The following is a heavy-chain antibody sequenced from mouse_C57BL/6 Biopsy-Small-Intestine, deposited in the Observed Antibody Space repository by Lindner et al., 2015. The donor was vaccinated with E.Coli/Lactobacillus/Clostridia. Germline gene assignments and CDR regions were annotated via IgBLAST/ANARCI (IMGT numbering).Heavy chain of an antibody. J-gene: IGHJ1*01. CDR3: ARDLEDLMTKGSGSYGAFDI. D-gene: IGHD1-1*02. CDR2: IIPIFGSA. CDR1: GGTFSRFA. V-gene: IGHV1-4*01. Sequence: SVKVSCKASGGTFSRFAVSWVRQAPGQGLEWMGGIIPIFGSANYAQKFQGRVTITADESTSTAYMELSSLRSEDTAVYYCARDLEDLMTKGSGSYGAFDIWGQGTKVTVSS.